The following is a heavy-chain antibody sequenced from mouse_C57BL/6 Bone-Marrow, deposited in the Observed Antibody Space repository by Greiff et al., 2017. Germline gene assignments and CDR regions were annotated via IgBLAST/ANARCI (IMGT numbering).Heavy chain of an antibody. V-gene: IGHV5-4*03. CDR2: ISDGGSYT. D-gene: IGHD2-1*01. Sequence: EVMLVESGGGLVKPGGSLKLSCAASGFPFSSYAMSWVRQTREKRLEGVATISDGGSYTYYPDNVKGRFTISRDNAKNNLYLQMSHLKSEDTAMYYCARGGGNHSFAYWGQGTLVTVSA. CDR1: GFPFSSYA. CDR3: ARGGGNHSFAY. J-gene: IGHJ3*01.